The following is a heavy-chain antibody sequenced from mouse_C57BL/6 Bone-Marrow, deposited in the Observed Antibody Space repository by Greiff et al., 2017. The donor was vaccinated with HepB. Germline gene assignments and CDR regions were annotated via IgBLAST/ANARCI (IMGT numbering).Heavy chain of an antibody. V-gene: IGHV10-3*01. Sequence: EVQVVESGGGLVQPKGSLKLSCAASGFTFNTYAMHWVRQAPGKGLEWVARIRSKSSNYATYYADSVKDRFTISRDDSQSMLYLQMNNLKTEDTAMYYCVRGRGYYGVFYAMDYWGQGTSVTVSS. CDR3: VRGRGYYGVFYAMDY. CDR1: GFTFNTYA. D-gene: IGHD1-1*01. J-gene: IGHJ4*01. CDR2: IRSKSSNYAT.